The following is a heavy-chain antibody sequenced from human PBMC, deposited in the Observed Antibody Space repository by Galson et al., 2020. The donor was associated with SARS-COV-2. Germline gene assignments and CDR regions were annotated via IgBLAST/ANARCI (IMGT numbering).Heavy chain of an antibody. CDR2: IYNSGST. J-gene: IGHJ3*02. Sequence: SETLSLTCTVSGDSISGNYWSWIRQPPGKGLEWMGYIYNSGSTKYNPSLESRVTISLDTSKNQFSLKLTSVTAADTAMYYCARDRKDDDAFDIWGQGTMVTVSS. V-gene: IGHV4-59*01. CDR3: ARDRKDDDAFDI. CDR1: GDSISGNY.